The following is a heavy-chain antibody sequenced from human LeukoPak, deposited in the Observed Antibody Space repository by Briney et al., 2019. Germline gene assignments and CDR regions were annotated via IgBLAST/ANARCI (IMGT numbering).Heavy chain of an antibody. CDR3: ARALFPPLDY. J-gene: IGHJ4*02. D-gene: IGHD2/OR15-2a*01. CDR1: GFTFSSYE. Sequence: PGGSLRLSCAASGFTFSSYEMNWVRQAPGKGLEWVSYISSSGSTIYYADSVKGRFTISRDNAKNSLYLQMNSLRAEDTAVYYCARALFPPLDYWGQGTLVTVSS. V-gene: IGHV3-48*03. CDR2: ISSSGSTI.